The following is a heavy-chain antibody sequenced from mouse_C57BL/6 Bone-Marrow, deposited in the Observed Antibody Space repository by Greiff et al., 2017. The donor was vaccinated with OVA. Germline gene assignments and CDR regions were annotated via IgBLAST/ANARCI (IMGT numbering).Heavy chain of an antibody. D-gene: IGHD1-1*01. J-gene: IGHJ1*03. CDR2: ISDGGSYT. Sequence: EVQGVESGGGLVKPGGSLKLSCAASGFTFSSYAMSWVRQTPEKRLEWVATISDGGSYTYYPDNVKGRFTISRDNAKNNLYLQMSHLKSEDTAMYYCARGRYYYGSSYWYFDVWGTGTTVTVSS. CDR3: ARGRYYYGSSYWYFDV. CDR1: GFTFSSYA. V-gene: IGHV5-4*01.